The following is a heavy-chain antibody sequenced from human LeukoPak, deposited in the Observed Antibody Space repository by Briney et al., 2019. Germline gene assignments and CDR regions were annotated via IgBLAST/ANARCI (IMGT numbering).Heavy chain of an antibody. CDR1: GYTFTGYY. V-gene: IGHV1-2*04. CDR2: INPNSGGT. J-gene: IGHJ6*02. CDR3: AREQVSSSWLYYYYYGMDV. Sequence: ASVKVSCKASGYTFTGYYMHWVRQAPGQGLEWMGWINPNSGGTNYAQKFQGWVTMTRDTSISTAYMELSRLRSGDTAVYYCAREQVSSSWLYYYYYGMDVWGQGTTVTVSS. D-gene: IGHD6-13*01.